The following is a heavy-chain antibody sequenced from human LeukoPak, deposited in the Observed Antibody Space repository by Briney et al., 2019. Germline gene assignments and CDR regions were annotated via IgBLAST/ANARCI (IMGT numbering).Heavy chain of an antibody. Sequence: PGGSLRLSCTTSGCTFGDYSMSWFRQAPGKGLEWVGFIRSKGYGGTAEYAASVKGRFTISRDDSNGIAYLQMDSLKTEDTAVYYCTREIRYFDWFEADYWGQGTLVTVSS. D-gene: IGHD3-9*01. CDR1: GCTFGDYS. V-gene: IGHV3-49*03. J-gene: IGHJ4*02. CDR2: IRSKGYGGTA. CDR3: TREIRYFDWFEADY.